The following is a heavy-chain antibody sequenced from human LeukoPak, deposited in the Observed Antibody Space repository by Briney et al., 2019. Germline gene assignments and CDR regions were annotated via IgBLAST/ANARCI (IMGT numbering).Heavy chain of an antibody. V-gene: IGHV1-18*01. J-gene: IGHJ4*02. Sequence: ASVKVSCKASSYTFTSYGISWVRQAPGQGLEWMGWISAYNGNTNYAQKLQGRVTMTTDTSTSTAYMELRSLRSDDTAVYYCARHPMYYDSSGSFDYWGQGTLVTVSS. CDR3: ARHPMYYDSSGSFDY. CDR1: SYTFTSYG. D-gene: IGHD3-22*01. CDR2: ISAYNGNT.